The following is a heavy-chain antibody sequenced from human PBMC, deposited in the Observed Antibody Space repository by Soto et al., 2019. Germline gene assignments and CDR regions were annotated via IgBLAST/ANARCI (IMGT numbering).Heavy chain of an antibody. D-gene: IGHD2-8*01. CDR1: GYTLTELS. CDR2: FDPEDGET. J-gene: IGHJ5*02. CDR3: ARGYCTTNCDGWFDP. Sequence: GASVKVSCKVSGYTLTELSMHWVRQAPGKGLEWMGGFDPEDGETIYAQKFQGRVTMTEDTSTDTAYMELSSLRSEDTAVYYCARGYCTTNCDGWFDPWGQGTLVTVSS. V-gene: IGHV1-24*01.